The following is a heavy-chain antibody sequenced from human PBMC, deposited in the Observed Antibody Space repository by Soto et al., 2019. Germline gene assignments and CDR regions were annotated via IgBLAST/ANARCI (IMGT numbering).Heavy chain of an antibody. CDR2: IIPILGIA. CDR1: GGTFSSYT. D-gene: IGHD4-4*01. CDR3: ARDQGTVTTRGYYYYYMDV. J-gene: IGHJ6*03. Sequence: SVKVSCKASGGTFSSYTISWVRQAPGQGLEWMGRIIPILGIANYAQKFQGRVTITADKSTSTAYMELSSLRSEDTAVYYCARDQGTVTTRGYYYYYMDVWGKGTTVTVSS. V-gene: IGHV1-69*04.